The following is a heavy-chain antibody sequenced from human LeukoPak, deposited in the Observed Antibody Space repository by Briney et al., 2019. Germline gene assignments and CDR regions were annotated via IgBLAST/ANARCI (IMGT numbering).Heavy chain of an antibody. CDR1: GFTFSSYG. J-gene: IGHJ6*04. CDR3: AKDVSGYENYYYYGMDA. V-gene: IGHV3-30*18. D-gene: IGHD5-12*01. CDR2: ISYDGSNK. Sequence: GRSLRLSCAASGFTFSSYGMHWVRQAPGKGLEWVAVISYDGSNKYYADSVKGRFTISRDNSKNTLYLQMNSLRAEDTAVYYCAKDVSGYENYYYYGMDAWGKGTTVTVSS.